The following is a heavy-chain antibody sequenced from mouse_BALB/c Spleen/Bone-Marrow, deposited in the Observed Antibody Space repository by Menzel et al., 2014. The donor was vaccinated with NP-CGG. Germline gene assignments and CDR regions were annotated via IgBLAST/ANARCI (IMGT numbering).Heavy chain of an antibody. V-gene: IGHV2-6-7*01. CDR3: AREGNYLDY. CDR1: GFSLTVYG. J-gene: IGHJ2*01. Sequence: QVQLQQSGPGLVAPSQSLSITCTVSGFSLTVYGVNWVRQPPGKGLEWLGMIWGDGITDYNSAFKSRLSISKDDSKSQVFLKMNSLQTEDTAKYYCAREGNYLDYWGQGTTLTVSS. CDR2: IWGDGIT.